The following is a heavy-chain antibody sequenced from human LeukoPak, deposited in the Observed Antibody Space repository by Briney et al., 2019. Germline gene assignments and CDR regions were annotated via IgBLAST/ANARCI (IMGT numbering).Heavy chain of an antibody. CDR1: GYTFTSYD. V-gene: IGHV1-18*01. Sequence: ASVKVSCKASGYTFTSYDINWVRQAPGQGLEWMGWISAYNGDTNYAQSLQGRVTMTTDTSTSTAYMELRSLTSDDTAVYYCARHLTVRGVIIDAFDIWGQGTMVTVSS. D-gene: IGHD3-10*01. J-gene: IGHJ3*02. CDR3: ARHLTVRGVIIDAFDI. CDR2: ISAYNGDT.